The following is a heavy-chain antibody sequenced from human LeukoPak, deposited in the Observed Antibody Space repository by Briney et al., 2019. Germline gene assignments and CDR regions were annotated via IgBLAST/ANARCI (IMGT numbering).Heavy chain of an antibody. V-gene: IGHV4-61*10. D-gene: IGHD4-17*01. Sequence: SETLSLTCTVSGGSISSGSYYWSWIRQPAGKGLEWIGYIYYSGITNYNPSLKSRVTISVDTSKNQFSLKLSSVTAADTAVYYCASSGDGDYFDYWGQGTLVTVSS. CDR2: IYYSGIT. CDR3: ASSGDGDYFDY. J-gene: IGHJ4*02. CDR1: GGSISSGSYY.